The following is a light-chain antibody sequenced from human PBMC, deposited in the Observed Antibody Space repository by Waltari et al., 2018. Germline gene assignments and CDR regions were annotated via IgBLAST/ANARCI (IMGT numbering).Light chain of an antibody. CDR1: SSDVGGYNY. CDR2: DFS. Sequence: QSALTQPASVSGSPGQSITISCTGTSSDVGGYNYVSWYQKHPGKAPKLIIYDFSKRPSGVSNRFSGSKSGNTAALTISGLQAEDEADYYCSSYISSSTLELFGGGTSLTVL. V-gene: IGLV2-14*03. J-gene: IGLJ2*01. CDR3: SSYISSSTLEL.